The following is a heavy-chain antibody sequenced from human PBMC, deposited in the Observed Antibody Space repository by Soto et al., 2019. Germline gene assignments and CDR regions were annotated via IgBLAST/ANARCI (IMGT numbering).Heavy chain of an antibody. CDR3: AREVESPDDSSGYIDY. V-gene: IGHV3-30-3*01. Sequence: HPGGSLRLSCAASGFTFSSYAMHWVRQAPGKGLEWVAVISYDGSNKYYADSVKGRFTISRDNFKNTLYLQMNSLRAEDTAVYYCAREVESPDDSSGYIDYWGQGTLVTVSS. J-gene: IGHJ4*02. CDR2: ISYDGSNK. D-gene: IGHD3-22*01. CDR1: GFTFSSYA.